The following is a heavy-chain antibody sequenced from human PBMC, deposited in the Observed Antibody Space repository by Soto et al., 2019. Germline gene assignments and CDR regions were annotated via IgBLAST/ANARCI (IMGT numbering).Heavy chain of an antibody. J-gene: IGHJ4*02. CDR1: GFTFSSYG. D-gene: IGHD3-9*01. CDR2: ISYDGSNK. CDR3: AKDRRRYFDWLDYYFDY. V-gene: IGHV3-30*18. Sequence: PGGSLRLSCAASGFTFSSYGMHWVRQAPGKGLEWVAVISYDGSNKYYADSVKGRFTISRDNSKNTLYLQMNSLRAEDTAVYYCAKDRRRYFDWLDYYFDYWGQATLVTVSS.